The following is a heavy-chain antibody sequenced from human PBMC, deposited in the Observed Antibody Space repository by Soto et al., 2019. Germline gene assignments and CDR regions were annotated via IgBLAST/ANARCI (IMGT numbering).Heavy chain of an antibody. Sequence: QVQLVQSGAEVKKHGASVKVSCKASGYTFTSYGISWVRQAPGKGLEWMGGISTYNGNTKYAQKLQGRVTMTTDTSTRTAYMELRSLRSDDTAVFYCAREMVRGVGSDYWGQGTLVTVSS. CDR3: AREMVRGVGSDY. V-gene: IGHV1-18*01. CDR1: GYTFTSYG. D-gene: IGHD3-10*01. J-gene: IGHJ4*02. CDR2: ISTYNGNT.